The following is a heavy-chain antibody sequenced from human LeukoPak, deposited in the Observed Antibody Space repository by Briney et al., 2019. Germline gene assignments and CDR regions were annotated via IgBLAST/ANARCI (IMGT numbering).Heavy chain of an antibody. D-gene: IGHD3-9*01. J-gene: IGHJ6*02. V-gene: IGHV3-20*04. CDR1: GFTFDDYG. CDR3: ARDPATGPTEMYYYYGMDV. Sequence: GGSLRLSCAASGFTFDDYGMSWVRHAPGEGLEWVSGINWNGGSTGYADSVKGRFTISRDNAKNSLYLQMNSLRAEDTALYYCARDPATGPTEMYYYYGMDVWGQGTTVTVSS. CDR2: INWNGGST.